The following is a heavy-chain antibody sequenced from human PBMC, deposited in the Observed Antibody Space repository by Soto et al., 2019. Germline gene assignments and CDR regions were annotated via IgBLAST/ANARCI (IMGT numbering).Heavy chain of an antibody. CDR3: ARSPGGWITFGGVILPADYGMDV. V-gene: IGHV3-21*01. D-gene: IGHD3-16*02. J-gene: IGHJ6*02. CDR2: ISSSSSYI. Sequence: EVQLVESGGGLVKPGGSLRLSCAASGFTFSSYSMNWVRQAPGKGLEWVSSISSSSSYIYYADSVKGRFTISRDNAKNSLYLQMNRLRAEDTDVYYCARSPGGWITFGGVILPADYGMDVWGQGTTVTVSS. CDR1: GFTFSSYS.